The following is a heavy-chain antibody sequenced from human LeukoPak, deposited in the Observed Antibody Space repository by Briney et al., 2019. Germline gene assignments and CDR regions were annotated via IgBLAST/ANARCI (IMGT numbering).Heavy chain of an antibody. D-gene: IGHD3-22*01. CDR1: GFIFSNYW. CDR2: ISGSAGST. CDR3: AKTYYYDSSGYYYVFDY. V-gene: IGHV3-23*01. J-gene: IGHJ4*02. Sequence: GGSLRLSCAGSGFIFSNYWINWVRQAPGKGLEWVSAISGSAGSTYYADSVKGRFTISRDNSKNTLYLQMNSLRAEDTAIYYCAKTYYYDSSGYYYVFDYWGQGTLVTVSS.